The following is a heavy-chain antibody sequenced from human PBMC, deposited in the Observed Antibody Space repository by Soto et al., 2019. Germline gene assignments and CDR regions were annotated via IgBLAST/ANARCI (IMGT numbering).Heavy chain of an antibody. V-gene: IGHV3-73*02. CDR2: IRSKANNFAT. Sequence: EVQLVESGGGLVQPGGSLKLSCAASGFTFSGSAMHWVRQASGRGLEWLGRIRSKANNFATAYAASVQGRFTISRDDSKNTAFLQMSNLKTEDTAVYYCCRHWNYDIGDLTLDYWGQGTLVTVSS. D-gene: IGHD1-7*01. CDR1: GFTFSGSA. CDR3: CRHWNYDIGDLTLDY. J-gene: IGHJ4*02.